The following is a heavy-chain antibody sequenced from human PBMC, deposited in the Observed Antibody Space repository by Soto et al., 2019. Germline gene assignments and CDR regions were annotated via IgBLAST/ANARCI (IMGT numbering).Heavy chain of an antibody. V-gene: IGHV1-8*01. J-gene: IGHJ4*02. CDR2: MNPNKGNT. CDR3: ATGGNTWTLAY. D-gene: IGHD1-1*01. CDR1: GYTFTSHD. Sequence: QVQLVQSGAEVKKPGASVKVSCKASGYTFTSHDFNWVRQAPGQGLEWMGWMNPNKGNTYYAEKFRGRVTMTRNTSISTAYMELSSLRSDDAAVYYCATGGNTWTLAYWGQGTVVTVSS.